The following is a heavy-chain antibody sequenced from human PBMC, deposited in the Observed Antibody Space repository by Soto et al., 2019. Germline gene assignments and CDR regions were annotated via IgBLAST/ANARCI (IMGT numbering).Heavy chain of an antibody. D-gene: IGHD2-15*01. Sequence: ASVKVSCKASGGTFSSYAISWVRQAPGQGLEWMGWISAYNGNTNYAQKLQGRVTMTTDTSTSTAYMELRSLRSDDTAVYYCVVAAQPYYFDYRGQGTLVTVSS. V-gene: IGHV1-18*01. CDR2: ISAYNGNT. CDR1: GGTFSSYA. CDR3: VVAAQPYYFDY. J-gene: IGHJ4*02.